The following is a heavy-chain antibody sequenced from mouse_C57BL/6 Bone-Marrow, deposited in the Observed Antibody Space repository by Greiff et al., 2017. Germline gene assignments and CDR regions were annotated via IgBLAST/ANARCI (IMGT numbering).Heavy chain of an antibody. CDR1: GYTFTSYG. V-gene: IGHV1-81*01. J-gene: IGHJ3*01. CDR3: ASPLYGSSSAWFAY. Sequence: QVQLKQSGAELARPGASVKLSCKASGYTFTSYGISWVQQRTGQGLEWIGEIYPRSGHTYYNEKFKGKATLTADKSSSTAYMELRSLTAEDSAVYCCASPLYGSSSAWFAYWGQGTLVTVSA. D-gene: IGHD1-1*01. CDR2: IYPRSGHT.